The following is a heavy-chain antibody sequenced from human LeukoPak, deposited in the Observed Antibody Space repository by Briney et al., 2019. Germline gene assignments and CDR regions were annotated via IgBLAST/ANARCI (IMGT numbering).Heavy chain of an antibody. CDR1: GYTLTSYG. D-gene: IGHD6-13*01. V-gene: IGHV1-18*01. CDR3: ARESFIAAAGDFDY. J-gene: IGHJ4*02. Sequence: ASVKVSCKASGYTLTSYGISWVRQAPGQGLEWMGWISTYNGNTNYAQKLQGRVTMTTDTSTSTAYMELRSLRSDDTAVYYCARESFIAAAGDFDYWGQGTLVTVSS. CDR2: ISTYNGNT.